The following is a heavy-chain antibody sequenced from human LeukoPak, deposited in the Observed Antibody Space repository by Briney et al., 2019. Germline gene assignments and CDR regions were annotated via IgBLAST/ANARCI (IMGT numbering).Heavy chain of an antibody. J-gene: IGHJ5*02. V-gene: IGHV4-4*07. CDR2: ISTSGST. Sequence: PSETPSLTCTVVGGSITSDYWSWIRQPAGKGLEWIGRISTSGSTAYNPSLKSRVTMSLDTSKNQFFLKLSSVTAADTAAYFCSRGGANDLWGQGTLVTVPS. CDR1: GGSITSDY. D-gene: IGHD4/OR15-4a*01. CDR3: SRGGANDL.